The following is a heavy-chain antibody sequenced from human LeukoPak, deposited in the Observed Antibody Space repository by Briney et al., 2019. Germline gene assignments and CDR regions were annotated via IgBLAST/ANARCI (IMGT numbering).Heavy chain of an antibody. J-gene: IGHJ3*02. CDR1: GFTFSSYA. D-gene: IGHD5-18*01. CDR2: ISGSGGST. Sequence: GGSLRLSCAASGFTFSSYAMSWVRQAPGKGLEWVSAISGSGGSTYYADSVKGRFTISRDNSKNTLYLQMNSLRAEDTAVYYCARDRRIQLYAFDIWGQGTMVTVSS. V-gene: IGHV3-23*01. CDR3: ARDRRIQLYAFDI.